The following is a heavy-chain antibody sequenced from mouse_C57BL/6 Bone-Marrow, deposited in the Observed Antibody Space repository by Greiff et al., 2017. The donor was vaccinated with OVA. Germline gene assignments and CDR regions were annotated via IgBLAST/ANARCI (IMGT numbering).Heavy chain of an antibody. J-gene: IGHJ3*01. CDR2: INSDGGST. CDR3: ARPNIYFQRFAY. Sequence: EVKLMESGGGLVQPGESLKLSCESNEYEFPSHDMSWVRKTPEKRLELVAAINSDGGSTYYPDTMERRFIISRDNTKKTLYLQMSSLRSEDTALYYCARPNIYFQRFAYWGQGTLVTVSA. D-gene: IGHD2-3*01. V-gene: IGHV5-2*01. CDR1: EYEFPSHD.